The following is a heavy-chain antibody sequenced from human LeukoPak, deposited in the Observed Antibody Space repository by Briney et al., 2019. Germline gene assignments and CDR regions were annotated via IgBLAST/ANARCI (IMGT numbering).Heavy chain of an antibody. J-gene: IGHJ4*02. CDR2: INSDGSST. V-gene: IGHV3-74*01. CDR1: GFTFSSYW. Sequence: GGSPRLSCAASGFTFSSYWMHWVRQAPGKGLVWVSRINSDGSSTSYADSVKGRFTISRDNAKNTLYLQMNSLRAEDTAVYYCAISRGRWEILDYWGQGALVSVSS. CDR3: AISRGRWEILDY. D-gene: IGHD1-26*01.